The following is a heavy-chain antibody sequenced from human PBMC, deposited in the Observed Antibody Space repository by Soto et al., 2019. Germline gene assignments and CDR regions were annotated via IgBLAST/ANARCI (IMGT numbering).Heavy chain of an antibody. D-gene: IGHD5-18*01. V-gene: IGHV4-39*01. Sequence: QLQLQESGPGLVKPSETLSLTCTVSGGSISRSSYYWGWIRQPPGKGLEWIGSIYYSGITYYNPSLKSRVTISVDTSKIQFSLNLTSVAATDTAIYYCARHVDTSMVLGEAFEVWGQGTLVIVSA. CDR1: GGSISRSSYY. J-gene: IGHJ3*01. CDR2: IYYSGIT. CDR3: ARHVDTSMVLGEAFEV.